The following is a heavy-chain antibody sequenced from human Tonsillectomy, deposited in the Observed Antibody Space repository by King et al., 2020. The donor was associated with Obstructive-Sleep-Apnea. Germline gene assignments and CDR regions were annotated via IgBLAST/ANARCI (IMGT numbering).Heavy chain of an antibody. D-gene: IGHD3-9*01. V-gene: IGHV4-59*01. CDR1: GASISSYY. CDR2: IYYSGST. J-gene: IGHJ4*02. Sequence: VQLQESGPGLVKPSETLSLTCTVSGASISSYYWSWIRQPPGKGLEWIGYIYYSGSTNYNPSLKSRVTISVDTSKNQFSLKLSSVTAADTAVYYCARVATDYDILTGYYPKAFDYWGQGTLVTVSS. CDR3: ARVATDYDILTGYYPKAFDY.